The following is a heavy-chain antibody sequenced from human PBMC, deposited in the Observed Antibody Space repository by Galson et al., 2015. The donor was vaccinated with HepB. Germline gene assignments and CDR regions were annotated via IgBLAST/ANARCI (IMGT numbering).Heavy chain of an antibody. CDR2: INPNSGGT. CDR1: GFTFTDSY. Sequence: SVKVSCKASGFTFTDSYINWVRKTPGQGLEWMGWINPNSGGTTYAQKFQGRVTMTRDTSISTVYLELSSLKFDDTAVYFCTKGAVRNMVRGIIREFDPWGQGTLVTVSS. V-gene: IGHV1-2*02. J-gene: IGHJ5*02. CDR3: TKGAVRNMVRGIIREFDP. D-gene: IGHD3-10*01.